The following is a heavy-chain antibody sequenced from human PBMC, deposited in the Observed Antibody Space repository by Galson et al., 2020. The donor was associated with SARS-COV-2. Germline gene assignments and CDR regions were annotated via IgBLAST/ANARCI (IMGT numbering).Heavy chain of an antibody. CDR3: ARGPLRPAPPVY. CDR2: ITHSGST. J-gene: IGHJ4*02. CDR1: GLSFSGYY. Sequence: SETLSLTCAVYGLSFSGYYLSWIRQPPGKGLEWIGAITHSGSTNYNPSLKSRVTISVDTSKNQFSLKLITVTAADTAVYYCARGPLRPAPPVYWGQGTLVTVSS. V-gene: IGHV4-34*01.